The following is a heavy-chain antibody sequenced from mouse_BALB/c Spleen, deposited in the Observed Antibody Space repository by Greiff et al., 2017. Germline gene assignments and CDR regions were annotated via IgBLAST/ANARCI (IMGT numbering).Heavy chain of an antibody. V-gene: IGHV1S81*02. J-gene: IGHJ4*01. CDR1: GYTFTSYY. Sequence: QVQLQQPGAELVKPGASVKLSCKASGYTFTSYYMYWVKQRPGQGLEWIGGINPSNGGTNFNEKFKSKATLAVDKSSSTAYMQLSSLTSEDSAVYYCTGADGYAYYYAMDYWGQGTSVTVSS. CDR2: INPSNGGT. D-gene: IGHD2-2*01. CDR3: TGADGYAYYYAMDY.